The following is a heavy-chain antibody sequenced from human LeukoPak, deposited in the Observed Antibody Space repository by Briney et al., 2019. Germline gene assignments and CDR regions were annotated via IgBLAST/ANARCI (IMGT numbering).Heavy chain of an antibody. CDR3: VRDPEALDY. CDR2: ISSSSSYI. CDR1: GFTFSSYS. V-gene: IGHV3-21*01. J-gene: IGHJ4*02. Sequence: GGSLGLSCAASGFTFSSYSMNWVRQAPGKGLEWVSSISSSSSYIYYADSAKGRFTISRDNAKNSLYLQMNSLRAEDTAVYYCVRDPEALDYWGPGTLVTVSS.